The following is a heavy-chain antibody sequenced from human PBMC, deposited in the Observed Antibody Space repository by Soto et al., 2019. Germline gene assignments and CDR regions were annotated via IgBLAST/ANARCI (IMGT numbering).Heavy chain of an antibody. V-gene: IGHV3-30*18. CDR2: ISYDGSNK. J-gene: IGHJ6*02. Sequence: GGSLRLSCAASGFTFSSYGMHWVRQAPGKGLEWVAVISYDGSNKYYADSVKGRFTISRDNSKNTLYLQMNSLRAEDTAVYYCAKDLGHRDYDFWSGYYTAAKNYYYYGMDVWGQGTTVTVSS. CDR3: AKDLGHRDYDFWSGYYTAAKNYYYYGMDV. D-gene: IGHD3-3*01. CDR1: GFTFSSYG.